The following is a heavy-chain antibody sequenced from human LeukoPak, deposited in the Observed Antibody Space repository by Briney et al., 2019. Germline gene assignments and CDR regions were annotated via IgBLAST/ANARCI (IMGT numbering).Heavy chain of an antibody. D-gene: IGHD6-13*01. CDR2: INWNGGST. V-gene: IGHV3-20*04. J-gene: IGHJ5*02. CDR3: ARGPYSYNWFDP. Sequence: GGSLRLSCAASGFTFDDYGMSWVRQAPGKGLEWVSGINWNGGSTGYADSVKGRFTVSRDNAKNSLYLQMNSLRAEDTALYYCARGPYSYNWFDPWGQGTLVTVSS. CDR1: GFTFDDYG.